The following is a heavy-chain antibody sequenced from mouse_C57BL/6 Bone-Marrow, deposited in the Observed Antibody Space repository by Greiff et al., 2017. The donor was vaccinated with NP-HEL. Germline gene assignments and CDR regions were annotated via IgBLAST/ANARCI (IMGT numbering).Heavy chain of an antibody. CDR2: INPNNGGT. CDR3: ARGTTVVAPYYAMDY. J-gene: IGHJ4*01. V-gene: IGHV1-22*01. Sequence: VQLQQSGPELVKPGASVKMSCKASGYTFTDYNMHWVKQSHGKSLEWIGYINPNNGGTSYNQKFKGKATLTVNKSSSTAYMELRSLTSEDSAVYYCARGTTVVAPYYAMDYWGQGTSVTVSS. D-gene: IGHD1-1*01. CDR1: GYTFTDYN.